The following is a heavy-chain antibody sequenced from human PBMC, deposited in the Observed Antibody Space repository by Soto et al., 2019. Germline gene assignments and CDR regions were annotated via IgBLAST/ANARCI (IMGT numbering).Heavy chain of an antibody. CDR2: IYPGDSDT. Sequence: PEDSLKISCKGSGYSFTSYLIGWVRQMPGKGLEWMGIIYPGDSDTRCSPSFQGQVTISADKSISTAYLQWSSLKASDTAMYYCARPREAGKYYYGVDVWGQGTTVTVSS. CDR3: ARPREAGKYYYGVDV. D-gene: IGHD6-19*01. V-gene: IGHV5-51*01. CDR1: GYSFTSYL. J-gene: IGHJ6*02.